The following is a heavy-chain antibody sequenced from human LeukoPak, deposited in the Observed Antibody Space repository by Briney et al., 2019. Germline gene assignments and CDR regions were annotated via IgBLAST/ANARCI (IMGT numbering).Heavy chain of an antibody. CDR1: RGSISSYY. CDR3: ARRGVTMVRGVTANWFDP. V-gene: IGHV4-59*01. J-gene: IGHJ5*02. Sequence: PSETLSLTCTVSRGSISSYYWSWIRQPPGKGLEWIGYIYYSGSTNYNPSPKSRVTISVDTSKNQFSLKLSSVTAADTAVYYCARRGVTMVRGVTANWFDPWGQGTLVTVSS. CDR2: IYYSGST. D-gene: IGHD3-10*01.